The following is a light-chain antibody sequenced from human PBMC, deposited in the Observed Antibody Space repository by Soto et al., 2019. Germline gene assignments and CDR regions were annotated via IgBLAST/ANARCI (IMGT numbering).Light chain of an antibody. J-gene: IGLJ1*01. CDR3: QTWGTGIHYV. Sequence: QPVLTQSPSASASLGASVKLTCTLSSGHSSYAIAWHQQQPEKGPRYLMKLNSDGSHSKGDGIPDHFSGSSSGAERYLTNSSLQSEDEADYYCQTWGTGIHYVFGTGTKLTVL. CDR2: LNSDGSH. V-gene: IGLV4-69*01. CDR1: SGHSSYA.